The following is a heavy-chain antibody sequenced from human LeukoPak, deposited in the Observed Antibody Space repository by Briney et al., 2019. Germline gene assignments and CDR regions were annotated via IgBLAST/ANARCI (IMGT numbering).Heavy chain of an antibody. D-gene: IGHD2-2*01. J-gene: IGHJ6*02. CDR1: GFTFSSYA. CDR3: ARDGLGYCSSTSCSMGAYYYGMDV. Sequence: GRSLRLSCAASGFTFSSYAMHWVRQAPGKGLEWVAVISYDGSNKYYADSVKGRFTISRDNSKNTLYLQMNSLRAEDTAVYYCARDGLGYCSSTSCSMGAYYYGMDVWGQGTTVTVSS. V-gene: IGHV3-30*01. CDR2: ISYDGSNK.